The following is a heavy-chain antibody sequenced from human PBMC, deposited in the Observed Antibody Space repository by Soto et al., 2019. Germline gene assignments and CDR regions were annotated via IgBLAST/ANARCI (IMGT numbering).Heavy chain of an antibody. J-gene: IGHJ6*03. V-gene: IGHV4-31*03. CDR2: IYDSGGA. CDR1: GDSISRGGYF. CDR3: ARGILRPNHYRGV. Sequence: QVQLQESGPGLVKPSQTLSLTCIVSGDSISRGGYFWTWIRQHPGKGLEWIGYIYDSGGAFYNPSLKSRVTMSVDTSKNQFSLNLRSVTAADTAVFYCARGILRPNHYRGVRGKGTAVAVSS. D-gene: IGHD1-26*01.